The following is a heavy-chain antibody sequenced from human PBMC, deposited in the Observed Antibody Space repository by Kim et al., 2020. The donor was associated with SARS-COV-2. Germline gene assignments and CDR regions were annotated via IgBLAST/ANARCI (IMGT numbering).Heavy chain of an antibody. Sequence: GGSLRLSCAASGFTFSSYGMHWVRQAPGKGLEWVAVISYDGSNKYYADSVKGRFTISRDNSKNTLYLQMNSLRAEDTAVYYCAKVALYSSTFYGMDVWGQGTTVTVSS. V-gene: IGHV3-30*18. J-gene: IGHJ6*02. CDR1: GFTFSSYG. CDR3: AKVALYSSTFYGMDV. CDR2: ISYDGSNK. D-gene: IGHD6-13*01.